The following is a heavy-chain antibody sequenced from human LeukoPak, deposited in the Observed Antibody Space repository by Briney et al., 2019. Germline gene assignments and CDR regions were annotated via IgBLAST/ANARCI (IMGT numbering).Heavy chain of an antibody. CDR2: IYYSGST. CDR1: GGSISSYY. J-gene: IGHJ2*01. Sequence: PSETLSLTCTVSGGSISSYYWSWIRQPPGKGLEWIGYIYYSGSTNYNPSLKSRVTISVDTSKNQFSLKLSSVTAADTAVYYCARDLRSLTIFGALRWYFDLWGRGTLVPVSS. D-gene: IGHD3-3*01. V-gene: IGHV4-59*01. CDR3: ARDLRSLTIFGALRWYFDL.